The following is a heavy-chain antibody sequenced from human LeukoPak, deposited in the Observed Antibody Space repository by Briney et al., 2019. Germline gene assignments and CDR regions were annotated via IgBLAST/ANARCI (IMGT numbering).Heavy chain of an antibody. CDR3: ARGRAYGDY. CDR2: IYYSGST. D-gene: IGHD3-16*01. V-gene: IGHV4-59*01. CDR1: GVSINTYF. Sequence: SETLSLTCTVSGVSINTYFWSWIRQPPGKGLEWIGYIYYSGSTNYNPSLRSRVTISVDTSKNQFSLKLSSVTAADTAVYYCARGRAYGDYWGQGTLVTVSS. J-gene: IGHJ4*02.